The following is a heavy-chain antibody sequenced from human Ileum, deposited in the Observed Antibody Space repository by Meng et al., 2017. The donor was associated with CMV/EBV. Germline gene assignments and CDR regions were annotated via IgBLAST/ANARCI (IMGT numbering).Heavy chain of an antibody. CDR1: GFTFSSYA. D-gene: IGHD3-10*01. J-gene: IGHJ6*02. CDR2: ISYDGSNK. Sequence: GESLKISCAASGFTFSSYAMHWVRQAPGKGLEGVAVISYDGSNKYYADSVKGRFTISRDNSKNTLYLQMNSLRAEDTAVYYCAREGITMVRGVTYYYYGMDVWGQGTTVTVSS. V-gene: IGHV3-30-3*01. CDR3: AREGITMVRGVTYYYYGMDV.